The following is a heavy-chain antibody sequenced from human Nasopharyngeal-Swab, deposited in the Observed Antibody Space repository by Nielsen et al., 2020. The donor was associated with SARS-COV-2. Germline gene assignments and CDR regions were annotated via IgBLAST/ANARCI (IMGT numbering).Heavy chain of an antibody. J-gene: IGHJ4*02. D-gene: IGHD6-13*01. V-gene: IGHV4-39*01. Sequence: SETLSLTCTVSGASIAFSTFYWGWIRQPPGKGLEWIGNIYYNGNTYQTPSLKSRLTISVDKSKNQFSLQLSSVTAADTAVYYCVRSSSWYYFDSWAQGTQVTVSS. CDR2: IYYNGNT. CDR3: VRSSSWYYFDS. CDR1: GASIAFSTFY.